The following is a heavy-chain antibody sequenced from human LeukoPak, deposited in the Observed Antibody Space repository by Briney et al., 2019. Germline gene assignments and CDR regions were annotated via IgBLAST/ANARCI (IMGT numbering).Heavy chain of an antibody. CDR2: ISSSSSTI. CDR3: ASSWGSAIDF. D-gene: IGHD3-16*01. J-gene: IGHJ4*02. V-gene: IGHV3-48*04. Sequence: GGSLRLSCAASGFTFSSYSMNWVRQAPGKGLEWVSYISSSSSTIYYADSVKGRFTISRDNAKNSLYLQMTSLRAEDTAVYYCASSWGSAIDFWGQGTLVTVSS. CDR1: GFTFSSYS.